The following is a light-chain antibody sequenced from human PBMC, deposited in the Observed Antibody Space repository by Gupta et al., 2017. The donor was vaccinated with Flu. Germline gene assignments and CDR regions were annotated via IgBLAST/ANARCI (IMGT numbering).Light chain of an antibody. V-gene: IGKV1-5*03. J-gene: IGKJ5*01. Sequence: DVQMTQSPSTLSASVGDRVTITCRASHSISIWLAWYQQKPGKAPKLLISKASTLDSGVPSRFSGSGSGTEFTLTISSLQPEDFATYYCQEDYDYSITFGQGTRLDIK. CDR2: KAS. CDR1: HSISIW. CDR3: QEDYDYSIT.